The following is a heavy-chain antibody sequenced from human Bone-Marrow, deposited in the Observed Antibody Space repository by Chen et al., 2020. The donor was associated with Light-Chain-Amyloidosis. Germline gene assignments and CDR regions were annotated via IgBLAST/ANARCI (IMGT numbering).Heavy chain of an antibody. CDR3: ARDETPIFGVVTYNWFDP. CDR1: GGTCNRYG. Sequence: QVQLVQSGAEVKKPGSSVKVSCRASGGTCNRYGVSWIRQAPGQGLEWMGWIIPMFGRAHYAQKFQGRVTMTADESTNTAYMELSRLGSEDTAVYYCARDETPIFGVVTYNWFDPWGQGTLVTVSS. CDR2: IIPMFGRA. V-gene: IGHV1-69*01. D-gene: IGHD3-3*01. J-gene: IGHJ5*02.